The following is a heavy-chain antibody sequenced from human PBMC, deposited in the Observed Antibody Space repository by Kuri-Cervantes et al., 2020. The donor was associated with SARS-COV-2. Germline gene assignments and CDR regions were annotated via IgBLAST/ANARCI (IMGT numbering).Heavy chain of an antibody. J-gene: IGHJ5*02. V-gene: IGHV4-59*01. CDR1: GGSIYSYY. CDR2: IYYSGST. Sequence: SETLSLTCTVSGGSIYSYYWSWIRQSPGKGLEWIGSIYYSGSTYYNPSLKSRVTISVDTSKNQFSLKLSSVTAADTAVYYCARGTVNWFDPWGQGTLVTVSS. CDR3: ARGTVNWFDP.